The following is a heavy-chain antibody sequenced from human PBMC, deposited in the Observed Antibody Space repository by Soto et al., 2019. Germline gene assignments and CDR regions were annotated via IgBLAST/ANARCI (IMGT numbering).Heavy chain of an antibody. Sequence: GSLRLSCAASGFTFSNALMSWVRQAPVKGLGWVGRIKSKTDGGTTDYAAPVKGRFTISRDDSKNTLYLQMNSLKTEDTAVYYCTTGAPKWYGDFDYCGQGTLVTVCS. CDR1: GFTFSNAL. CDR3: TTGAPKWYGDFDY. V-gene: IGHV3-15*01. CDR2: IKSKTDGGTT. J-gene: IGHJ4*02. D-gene: IGHD4-17*01.